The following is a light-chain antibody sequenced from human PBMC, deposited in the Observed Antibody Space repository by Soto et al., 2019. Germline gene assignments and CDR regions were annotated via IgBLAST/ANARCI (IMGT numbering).Light chain of an antibody. J-gene: IGKJ5*01. CDR2: AAS. V-gene: IGKV1-39*01. CDR1: QTIGIY. Sequence: DIQMTQSPSSLSASVGDRVTINCRASQTIGIYLNWYQQKPGKAPKFLMYAASNLKGGVPSRFSGSGFGTDFNLTITSLQPEDFAIYYCQQSYSSPIPFGQGTRLDIK. CDR3: QQSYSSPIP.